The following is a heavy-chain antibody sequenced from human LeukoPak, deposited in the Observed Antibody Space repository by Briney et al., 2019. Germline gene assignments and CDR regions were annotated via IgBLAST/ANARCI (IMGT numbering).Heavy chain of an antibody. CDR2: ISSSSSTI. CDR3: AKDRGSGSYYKGTYYYYGMDV. D-gene: IGHD3-10*01. V-gene: IGHV3-48*04. J-gene: IGHJ6*02. CDR1: GFTFSSYS. Sequence: PGGSLRLSCAASGFTFSSYSMNWVRQAPGKGLEWVSYISSSSSTIYYADSVKGRFTISRDNAKNSLYLQMNSLRPEDTGLYYCAKDRGSGSYYKGTYYYYGMDVWGQGTTVTVSS.